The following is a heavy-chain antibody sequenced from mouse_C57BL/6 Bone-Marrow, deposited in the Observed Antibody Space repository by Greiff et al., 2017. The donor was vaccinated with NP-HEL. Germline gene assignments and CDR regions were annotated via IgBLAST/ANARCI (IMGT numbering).Heavy chain of an antibody. V-gene: IGHV1-54*01. CDR3: AREGLYAMDF. D-gene: IGHD3-3*01. Sequence: QVQLQQSGAELVRPGTSVKVSCKASGYALTNYLIEWVKQRPGQGLEWIGVINPGSGGTNYNEKFKGKATLTADKSSSTAYMQLSSLTSEDSAVYFCAREGLYAMDFWGQGTSVTVSS. J-gene: IGHJ4*01. CDR1: GYALTNYL. CDR2: INPGSGGT.